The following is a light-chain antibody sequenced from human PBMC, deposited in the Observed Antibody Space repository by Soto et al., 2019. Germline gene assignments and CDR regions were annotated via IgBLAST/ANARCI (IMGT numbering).Light chain of an antibody. V-gene: IGKV3-15*01. CDR3: HQYHGWPWT. Sequence: EIVMTQSPATLSVCPWERATLSCRASQSVSSNLAWYQQKPGQGPRLLIYGASTRATGIPARFSGSGSGTEFTLTISSLQSEDSAIYYCHQYHGWPWTFGQGTKVDIK. CDR1: QSVSSN. J-gene: IGKJ1*01. CDR2: GAS.